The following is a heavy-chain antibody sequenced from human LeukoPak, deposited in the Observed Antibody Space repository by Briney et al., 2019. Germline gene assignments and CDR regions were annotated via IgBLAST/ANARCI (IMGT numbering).Heavy chain of an antibody. CDR3: ARSIAVAGTGLKAFGY. Sequence: GGSLRLSCAASIFTLSSYAMSWVRQAPGKGLEWVSTISGSGVNTYYADSVKGRFTISRDNSKNTLYLQMNSLRAEDTAVYYCARSIAVAGTGLKAFGYWGQGTLVTVSS. D-gene: IGHD6-19*01. J-gene: IGHJ4*02. V-gene: IGHV3-23*01. CDR2: ISGSGVNT. CDR1: IFTLSSYA.